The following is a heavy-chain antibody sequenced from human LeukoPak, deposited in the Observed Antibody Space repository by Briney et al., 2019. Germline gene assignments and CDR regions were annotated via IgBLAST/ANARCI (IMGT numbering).Heavy chain of an antibody. CDR2: ITGSGTTT. D-gene: IGHD3-10*01. Sequence: GGSLRLSCAASGFTFSSFAMSWVRQAPGKGLEWVSAITGSGTTTYYADSVKGRLTISRDNSKNTLYLQMNSLRAEDTALYYCATSATWFGESYYFDYWGQGTQVTVSS. CDR1: GFTFSSFA. J-gene: IGHJ4*02. V-gene: IGHV3-23*01. CDR3: ATSATWFGESYYFDY.